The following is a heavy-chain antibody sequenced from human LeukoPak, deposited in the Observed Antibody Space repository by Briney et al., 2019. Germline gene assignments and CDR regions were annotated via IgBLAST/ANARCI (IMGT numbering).Heavy chain of an antibody. J-gene: IGHJ3*02. CDR1: GYTFNSQG. CDR2: INTDSGNP. V-gene: IGHV7-4-1*02. Sequence: ASVKVSCKASGYTFNSQGMNWVRQAPGQGLEWMGWINTDSGNPTYAQGFTGRFVFSLDSSVSTAYLQISNLMPEDTAKYYCAREILRFDIWGQGTMVIVSS. CDR3: AREILRFDI.